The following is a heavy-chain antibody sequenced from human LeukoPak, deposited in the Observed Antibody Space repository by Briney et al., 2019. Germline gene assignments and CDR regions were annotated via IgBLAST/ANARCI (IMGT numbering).Heavy chain of an antibody. CDR3: ARERVDYGDWSRYYHYGMDV. CDR2: TTGSGGTT. D-gene: IGHD4-17*01. Sequence: GGSLRLSCAASGLTSSSYGMSWVRRPPGKGLEGFSTTTGSGGTTYYADSLKGRFTISRDNSKNTLYLQMYSLRAEDTAVYYCARERVDYGDWSRYYHYGMDVWGQGTTVTVTS. J-gene: IGHJ6*02. CDR1: GLTSSSYG. V-gene: IGHV3-23*01.